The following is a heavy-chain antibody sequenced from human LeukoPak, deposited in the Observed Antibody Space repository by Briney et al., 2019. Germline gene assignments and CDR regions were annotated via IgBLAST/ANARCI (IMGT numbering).Heavy chain of an antibody. Sequence: PSQTLSLTCTVSGGSVNSGAYYWSWIRQCPGKGLEWIGQIFFTGRTDYNPSLKSRLSISIDTSKNQFSMELSSVTVADTATYYCARDRASGMDLWGQGTLVTVSS. V-gene: IGHV4-31*03. CDR3: ARDRASGMDL. CDR1: GGSVNSGAYY. D-gene: IGHD3-10*01. CDR2: IFFTGRT. J-gene: IGHJ5*02.